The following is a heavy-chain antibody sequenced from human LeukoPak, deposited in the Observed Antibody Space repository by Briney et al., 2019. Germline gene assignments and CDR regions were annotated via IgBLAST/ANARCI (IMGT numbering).Heavy chain of an antibody. Sequence: GGSLRLSCAASAFFLSNYWMSWVRQAPGKGLEWVANIKRDGSEKYYVDSVKGRFTIFRDNAKNSLYLQLSSLRAEDTAVYYCARQVWGFDYWGQGTLVTVSS. J-gene: IGHJ4*02. CDR1: AFFLSNYW. V-gene: IGHV3-7*01. D-gene: IGHD5-18*01. CDR3: ARQVWGFDY. CDR2: IKRDGSEK.